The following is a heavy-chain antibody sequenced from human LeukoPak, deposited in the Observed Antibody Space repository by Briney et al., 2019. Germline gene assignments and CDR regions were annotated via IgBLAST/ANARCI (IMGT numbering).Heavy chain of an antibody. CDR3: ARDSRRYSSSWYDNDNWFDP. CDR1: GGSISSYY. Sequence: PSETLSLTCTVSGGSISSYYWSWIRQPAGKGLEWIGLIYTSGSTNYNPSLKSRVTMSVDTSKNQFSLKLSSVTAADTAVYYCARDSRRYSSSWYDNDNWFDPWGQGTLVTVSS. CDR2: IYTSGST. D-gene: IGHD6-13*01. J-gene: IGHJ5*02. V-gene: IGHV4-4*07.